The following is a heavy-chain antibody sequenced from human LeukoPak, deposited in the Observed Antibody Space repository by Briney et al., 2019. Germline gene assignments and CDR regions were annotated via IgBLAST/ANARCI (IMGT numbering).Heavy chain of an antibody. D-gene: IGHD2-2*01. CDR1: GFTFSSYA. J-gene: IGHJ4*02. CDR3: ARECSSTSCYDY. CDR2: ISSNGGST. Sequence: GGSLRLSCAASGFTFSSYAMHWVRQAPGKGLEYVSAISSNGGSTYYANSVKGRFTISRDNSKNPLYLQMGSLRAEDMAVYYCARECSSTSCYDYWGQGTLVTVSS. V-gene: IGHV3-64*01.